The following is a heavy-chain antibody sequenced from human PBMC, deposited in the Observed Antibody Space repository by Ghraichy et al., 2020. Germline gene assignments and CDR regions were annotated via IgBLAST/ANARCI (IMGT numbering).Heavy chain of an antibody. CDR1: GFTLSGFY. V-gene: IGHV3-30*02. CDR3: AKDGEGYTSWQYGFAS. Sequence: GESLNISCAASGFTLSGFYMHWVRQAPGKGLEWVLHIRYDGSNKHYADSVKGRYTISRDNPQNTLYLQMDRLRGEDSAVYYCAKDGEGYTSWQYGFASWGQGTPVTVSS. CDR2: IRYDGSNK. J-gene: IGHJ4*02. D-gene: IGHD2-21*01.